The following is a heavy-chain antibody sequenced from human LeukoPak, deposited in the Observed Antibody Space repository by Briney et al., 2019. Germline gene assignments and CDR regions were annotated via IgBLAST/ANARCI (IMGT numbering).Heavy chain of an antibody. D-gene: IGHD6-19*01. CDR1: GFTFSSYS. V-gene: IGHV3-21*01. J-gene: IGHJ4*02. CDR3: ARGGYSSGWPVG. Sequence: PGGSLRLSCAASGFTFSSYSMNWVRQAPGKGLEWVSSISSSSSYIYYADSVKGRFTISRGNAKNSLYLQMNSLRAEDTAVYYCARGGYSSGWPVGWGQGTLVTVSS. CDR2: ISSSSSYI.